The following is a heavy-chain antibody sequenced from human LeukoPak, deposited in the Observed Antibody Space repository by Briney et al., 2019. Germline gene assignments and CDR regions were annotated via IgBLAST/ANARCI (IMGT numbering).Heavy chain of an antibody. CDR1: GGSISSGGYY. J-gene: IGHJ5*02. Sequence: ASETLSLTCTVSGGSISSGGYYWSWIHQHPGKGLEWIGYIDYSGSTYYNPSLKSRVTISVDTSKNQFSLRLSSVTAAHTAVYYCARDVRERRITIFGVASNWFDPWGQGTLVTVSS. CDR2: IDYSGST. V-gene: IGHV4-31*03. D-gene: IGHD3-3*01. CDR3: ARDVRERRITIFGVASNWFDP.